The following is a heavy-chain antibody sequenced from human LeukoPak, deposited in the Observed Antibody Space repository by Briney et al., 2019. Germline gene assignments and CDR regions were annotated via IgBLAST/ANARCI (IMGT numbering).Heavy chain of an antibody. CDR1: GYSISSGYY. D-gene: IGHD3-22*01. CDR2: IYYSGST. Sequence: SETLSLTCTVSGYSISSGYYWGWIRQPPGKGLEWIGSIYYSGSTYYNPSLKSRVTISVDTSKNQFSLKLSSVTAADTAVYYCARRIVDFPTGAFDYWGQGTLVTVSS. V-gene: IGHV4-38-2*02. CDR3: ARRIVDFPTGAFDY. J-gene: IGHJ4*02.